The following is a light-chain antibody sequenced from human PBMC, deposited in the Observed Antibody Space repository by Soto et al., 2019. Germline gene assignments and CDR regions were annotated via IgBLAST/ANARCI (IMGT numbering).Light chain of an antibody. CDR3: QQFGRSPLT. J-gene: IGKJ4*01. CDR2: GAS. V-gene: IGKV3-20*01. Sequence: EIVLTQSPGTLSLSPGERATLSCRASQSVTSTYLVWYQQKPGQAPRLLIYGASSRATGIPDRFSGSGSGTDFTLTISRLEPEDFAVYYCQQFGRSPLTFGGGTKVEIK. CDR1: QSVTSTY.